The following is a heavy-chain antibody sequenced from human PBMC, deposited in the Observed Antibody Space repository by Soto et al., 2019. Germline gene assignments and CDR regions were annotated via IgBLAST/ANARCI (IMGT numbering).Heavy chain of an antibody. CDR2: ISAYNGNT. CDR1: GYTFTSYG. Sequence: ASVKVSCKASGYTFTSYGISWVRQAPGQGLEWMGWISAYNGNTNYAQKLQGRVIMTTDTSMNTAYMELRSLRSDDTAVYYCARDPLIVAVSSDYGMDVWGQGTTVTVSS. J-gene: IGHJ6*02. V-gene: IGHV1-18*01. D-gene: IGHD2-21*01. CDR3: ARDPLIVAVSSDYGMDV.